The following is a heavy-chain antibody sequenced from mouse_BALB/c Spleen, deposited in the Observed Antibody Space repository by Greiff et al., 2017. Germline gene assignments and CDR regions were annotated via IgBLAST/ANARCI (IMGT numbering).Heavy chain of an antibody. D-gene: IGHD2-2*01. CDR1: GYSITSDYA. V-gene: IGHV3-2*02. J-gene: IGHJ1*01. CDR2: ISYSGST. Sequence: VQLKESGPGLVKPSQSLSLTCTVTGYSITSDYAWNWIRQFPGNKLGWMGYISYSGSTSYNPSLKSRISITRDTSKNQFFLQLNSVTTEDTATYYCARLRKVNWYFDVWGAGTTVTVSS. CDR3: ARLRKVNWYFDV.